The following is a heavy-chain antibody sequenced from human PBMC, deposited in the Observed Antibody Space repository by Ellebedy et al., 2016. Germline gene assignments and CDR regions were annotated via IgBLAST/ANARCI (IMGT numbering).Heavy chain of an antibody. V-gene: IGHV4-59*08. CDR1: GGSISSYY. D-gene: IGHD1-26*01. Sequence: SETLSLTCTVSGGSISSYYWSWIRQPPGKGLEWIGYTYYSGSTNYNPSLKSRVTISVDTSKNQFSLKLSSVTAADTAVYYCARRAGGYYYGMDVWGQGTTVTVSS. J-gene: IGHJ6*02. CDR3: ARRAGGYYYGMDV. CDR2: TYYSGST.